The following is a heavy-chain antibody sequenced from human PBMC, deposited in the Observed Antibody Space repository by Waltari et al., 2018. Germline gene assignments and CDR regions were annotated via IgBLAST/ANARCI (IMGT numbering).Heavy chain of an antibody. CDR1: GGSISSGSYY. CDR2: IYTSGST. V-gene: IGHV4-61*02. J-gene: IGHJ5*02. D-gene: IGHD1-26*01. CDR3: ARSVSGRSNWFDP. Sequence: QVQLQESGPGLVKPSPTLSLTCTVSGGSISSGSYYWIRFRQPAGKGLEWIGRIYTSGSTNYNPSLKSRVTISVDTSKNQFSLKLSSVTAADTAVYYCARSVSGRSNWFDPWGQGTLVTVSS.